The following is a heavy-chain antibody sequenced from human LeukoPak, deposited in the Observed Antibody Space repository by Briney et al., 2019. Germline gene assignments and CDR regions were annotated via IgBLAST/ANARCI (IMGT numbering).Heavy chain of an antibody. V-gene: IGHV5-51*01. D-gene: IGHD3-16*01. Sequence: GESLKISCKGSGYSFTSYWIGWVRKMPGKGLEWMGIIYPSDYDTRYSPSFQGQVTISPEKSISTASLQLSSLKASDAATDDCARLSAVPRGEFDYWGQGTLVTVAS. J-gene: IGHJ4*02. CDR2: IYPSDYDT. CDR3: ARLSAVPRGEFDY. CDR1: GYSFTSYW.